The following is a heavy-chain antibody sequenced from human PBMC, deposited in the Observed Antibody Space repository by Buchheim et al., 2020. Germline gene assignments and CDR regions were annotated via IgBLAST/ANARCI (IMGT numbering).Heavy chain of an antibody. V-gene: IGHV4-61*01. J-gene: IGHJ4*02. CDR3: ARDDCSGGSCYRDY. CDR1: GGSVSSGSYY. D-gene: IGHD2-15*01. CDR2: IYYPVST. Sequence: QVQLQESGPGLVKPAETLSLTCTVSGGSVSSGSYYWSWIRQPPGKGLEWIGYIYYPVSTNYNPSLKSRVTISVDKSKHQFPLKLSSVTAADTAVYYCARDDCSGGSCYRDYWGQGTL.